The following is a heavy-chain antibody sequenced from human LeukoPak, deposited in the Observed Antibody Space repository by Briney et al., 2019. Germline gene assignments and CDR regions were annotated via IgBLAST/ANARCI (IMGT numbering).Heavy chain of an antibody. CDR3: ARRGDSSGYDFDY. Sequence: GESLKISCKDSGYRFTNYWIGWVRQMPGKGLDWMGIIYPGDSDTRYSPSFQGQVTISADKSISTAYLQWGSLKASDTAMYYCARRGDSSGYDFDYWGQGTLVTVSS. D-gene: IGHD3-22*01. J-gene: IGHJ4*02. CDR2: IYPGDSDT. CDR1: GYRFTNYW. V-gene: IGHV5-51*01.